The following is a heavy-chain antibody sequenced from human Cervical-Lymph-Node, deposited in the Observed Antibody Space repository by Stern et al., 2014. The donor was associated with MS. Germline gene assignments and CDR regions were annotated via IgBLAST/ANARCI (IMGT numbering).Heavy chain of an antibody. Sequence: VQLVQSGAEVKKPGESLTISCKASGYNFFNSWIAWVRQTPGKGLEWMGIIYAGDSDTTYSPSFQGQVTISADTSISTAYLQWNSLKASDTAMYYCARRFADGSDYYFLNNAFDIWGRGTMVTVSS. CDR2: IYAGDSDT. CDR3: ARRFADGSDYYFLNNAFDI. CDR1: GYNFFNSW. D-gene: IGHD3-22*01. V-gene: IGHV5-51*03. J-gene: IGHJ3*02.